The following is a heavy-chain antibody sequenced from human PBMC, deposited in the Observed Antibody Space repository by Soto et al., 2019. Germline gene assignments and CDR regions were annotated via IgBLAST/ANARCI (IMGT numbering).Heavy chain of an antibody. J-gene: IGHJ3*01. Sequence: EVQLVESGGGLVQPGGSLRLSCAASGFTFSSSEMYWVRQAPGKGLEWISYIHPGGQTIFYAESVKGRFTISRDNAKHSVYLQMTSLRAEDTAVYYCARRGSRWGRGTKGTVSS. CDR3: ARRGSR. CDR2: IHPGGQTI. D-gene: IGHD2-15*01. CDR1: GFTFSSSE. V-gene: IGHV3-48*03.